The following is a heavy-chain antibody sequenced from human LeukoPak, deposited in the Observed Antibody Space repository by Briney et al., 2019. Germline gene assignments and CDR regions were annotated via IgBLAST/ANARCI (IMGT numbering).Heavy chain of an antibody. CDR2: MNPNSGNT. CDR3: ARYPNYGMDV. Sequence: ASVTVSCKASGYTFTSYDINWVRQAPGQGLEWMGRMNPNSGNTGYGQKFQGRVTKTRNTSISTAYMELSSLRSEDTAVYYCARYPNYGMDVWGQGTTVTVSS. CDR1: GYTFTSYD. D-gene: IGHD2-8*01. V-gene: IGHV1-8*01. J-gene: IGHJ6*02.